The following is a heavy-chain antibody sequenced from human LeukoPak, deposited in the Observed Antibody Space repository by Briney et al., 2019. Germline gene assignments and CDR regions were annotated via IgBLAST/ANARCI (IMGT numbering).Heavy chain of an antibody. J-gene: IGHJ4*02. V-gene: IGHV3-23*01. CDR3: AKDGRDVYGNDDNLLFDY. Sequence: PGGSLRLSCAASGFTFSSYAMAWVRQAPGMGLEWVSSVSGSGDRTWYADSVKGRVTISRDNSKNTLFLEVNGLRGEDTAVYYCAKDGRDVYGNDDNLLFDYWGQGTLVTVSS. D-gene: IGHD5-24*01. CDR1: GFTFSSYA. CDR2: VSGSGDRT.